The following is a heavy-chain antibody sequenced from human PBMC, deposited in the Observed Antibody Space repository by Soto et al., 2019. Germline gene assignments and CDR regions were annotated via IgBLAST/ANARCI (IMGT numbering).Heavy chain of an antibody. V-gene: IGHV1-69*13. CDR1: GGTFSSYA. Sequence: SVKVSCKASGGTFSSYAISWVRQAPGQGLEWMGGIIPIFGTANYAQKFQGRVTITADESTSTAYMELSSLRSEDTAVYYCAREGVVPAAIREGYYYYYGMDVWGQGTTVTVSS. D-gene: IGHD2-2*02. CDR2: IIPIFGTA. J-gene: IGHJ6*02. CDR3: AREGVVPAAIREGYYYYYGMDV.